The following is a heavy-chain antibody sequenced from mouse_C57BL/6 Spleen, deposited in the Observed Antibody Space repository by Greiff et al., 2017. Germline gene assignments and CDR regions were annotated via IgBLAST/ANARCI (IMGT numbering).Heavy chain of an antibody. D-gene: IGHD2-4*01. J-gene: IGHJ1*03. Sequence: QVQLQQSGAELVMPGASVKLSCKASGYTFTSYWMHWVKQRPGQGLEWIGEIDPSDSYTNYNQKFKGKSTLTVDKSSSTAYMQLSSLTSEDSAVYYCARSPYDYLRRWYFDVWGTGTTVTVSS. CDR2: IDPSDSYT. CDR3: ARSPYDYLRRWYFDV. CDR1: GYTFTSYW. V-gene: IGHV1-69*01.